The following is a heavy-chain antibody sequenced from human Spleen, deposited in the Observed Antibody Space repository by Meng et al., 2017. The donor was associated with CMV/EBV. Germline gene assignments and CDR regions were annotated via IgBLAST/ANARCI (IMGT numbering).Heavy chain of an antibody. CDR2: IKQDGSEK. CDR1: FSFGTYW. Sequence: FSFGTYWMTWVRQAPGEGLEWVANIKQDGSEKTYVDSVKGRFTISRDNAKSSLYLQMKSLRAEDMAVYYCARLGISSHWYRGYFFDYWGQGSLVTVSS. CDR3: ARLGISSHWYRGYFFDY. V-gene: IGHV3-7*01. J-gene: IGHJ4*02. D-gene: IGHD3-9*01.